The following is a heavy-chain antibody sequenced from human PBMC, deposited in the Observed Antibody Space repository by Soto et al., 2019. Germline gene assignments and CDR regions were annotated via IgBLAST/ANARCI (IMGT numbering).Heavy chain of an antibody. CDR3: ARVHRTDWFDP. Sequence: QVQLQESGPGLVKPSQTLSLTCTVSGGSISSGDYYWSWIRQPPGKGLEWIGYIYYSGSTYYNPSLKSXVTKSXXTSKNQFSLKLSSVTAADTAVYYCARVHRTDWFDPWGQGTLVTVSS. D-gene: IGHD1-1*01. V-gene: IGHV4-30-4*01. CDR1: GGSISSGDYY. J-gene: IGHJ5*02. CDR2: IYYSGST.